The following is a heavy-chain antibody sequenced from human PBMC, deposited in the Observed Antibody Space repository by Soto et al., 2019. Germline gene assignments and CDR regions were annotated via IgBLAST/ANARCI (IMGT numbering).Heavy chain of an antibody. J-gene: IGHJ6*02. CDR1: GGTFSSYA. V-gene: IGHV1-69*06. D-gene: IGHD6-13*01. Sequence: QVQLVQSGAEVKKPGSSVKVSCKASGGTFSSYAISWVRQAPGQGLEWMGGTFPMFGKANYAQKFQGRVTISADKSTSTAYMELSSLTSEDTAVYYCATVDISTWIDGMDVCGQGTTVTVSS. CDR3: ATVDISTWIDGMDV. CDR2: TFPMFGKA.